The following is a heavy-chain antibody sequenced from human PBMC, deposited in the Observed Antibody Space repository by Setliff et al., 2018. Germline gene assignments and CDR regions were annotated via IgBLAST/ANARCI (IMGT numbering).Heavy chain of an antibody. CDR2: ISGSGGST. J-gene: IGHJ5*02. V-gene: IGHV3-23*01. Sequence: GGSLRLSCAASGFTFSSYAMNWVRQAPGKGLEWVSAISGSGGSTYYADSVKGRFTISRDNSKNTLYLQMNSLRAEDTAVYYCAKAPAPYAASLLNWFDPWGQGTLVTVSS. CDR1: GFTFSSYA. D-gene: IGHD2-2*01. CDR3: AKAPAPYAASLLNWFDP.